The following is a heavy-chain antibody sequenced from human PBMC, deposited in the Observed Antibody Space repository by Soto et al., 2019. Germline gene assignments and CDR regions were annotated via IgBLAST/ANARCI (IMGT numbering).Heavy chain of an antibody. CDR2: IWYHGKNE. Sequence: QVQLVESGGGVVQPGRSLRLSCAASGFTFSRFGMHWVRQVPGKGLEWVALIWYHGKNEDYADSVKGRFTISRDNSKNTLYLHMNSLRAEGTAVYYCARRGDSSGYFPNSYDMWGQGTMVTVSS. J-gene: IGHJ3*02. D-gene: IGHD3-22*01. CDR3: ARRGDSSGYFPNSYDM. V-gene: IGHV3-33*01. CDR1: GFTFSRFG.